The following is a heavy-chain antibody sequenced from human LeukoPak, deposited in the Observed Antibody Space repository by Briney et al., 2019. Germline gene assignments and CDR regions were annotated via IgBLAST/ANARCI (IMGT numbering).Heavy chain of an antibody. CDR1: GYTFSSYG. J-gene: IGHJ4*02. Sequence: ASVTVSCKASGYTFSSYGISWVRQAPGQGLEWMGWISAYNGNTYYAQNLQGRVTMTTDTSTSTAYMELRSLRFDDTAVYYCARDLKRGYSSGRYSWGTGSSNDYWGRGTLVTVSS. V-gene: IGHV1-18*01. D-gene: IGHD6-19*01. CDR2: ISAYNGNT. CDR3: ARDLKRGYSSGRYSWGTGSSNDY.